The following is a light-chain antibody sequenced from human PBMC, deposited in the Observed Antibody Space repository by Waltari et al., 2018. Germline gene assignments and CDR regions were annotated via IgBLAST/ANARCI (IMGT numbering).Light chain of an antibody. CDR1: SSAVGADNF. J-gene: IGLJ2*01. V-gene: IGLV2-23*02. Sequence: QSALTQPASVSGSPGQSITVSCPGPSSAVGADNFVSWYQPHPGKAHKLMIYEVAKRPSWISDRFSGSKSGNTASLTISGLQAEDEANYYCCSYARRSSVVFGGGTKLTVL. CDR3: CSYARRSSVV. CDR2: EVA.